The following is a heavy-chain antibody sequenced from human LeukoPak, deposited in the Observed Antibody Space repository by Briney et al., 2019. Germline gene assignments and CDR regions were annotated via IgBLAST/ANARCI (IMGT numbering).Heavy chain of an antibody. CDR3: ARGGYSGYDHDAFDI. J-gene: IGHJ3*02. CDR2: ISSSGSTI. V-gene: IGHV3-48*03. D-gene: IGHD5-12*01. Sequence: PGGSLRLSCGASGFSFSSYEMNWVRQAPGKGLEWVSYISSSGSTIYYADSLKGRFTISGDNAKNSLYLQMNSLRAEDTAVYYCARGGYSGYDHDAFDIWGQGTMVTVSS. CDR1: GFSFSSYE.